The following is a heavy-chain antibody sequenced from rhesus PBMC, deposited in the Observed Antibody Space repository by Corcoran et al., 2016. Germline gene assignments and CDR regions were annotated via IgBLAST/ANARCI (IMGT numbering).Heavy chain of an antibody. CDR3: ARASSSRPIDY. J-gene: IGHJ4*01. D-gene: IGHD2-15*01. CDR2: IYGSSGST. Sequence: QVQLQESGPGLVKPSETLSLTCAVSGGSISSSNWWSWIRQSPGKGLEWIGYIYGSSGSTSYNPSLKSRVTISTDTSKNQFSLKLGSVTAADTAVYYCARASSSRPIDYWGQGVLVTVSS. V-gene: IGHV4S7*01. CDR1: GGSISSSNW.